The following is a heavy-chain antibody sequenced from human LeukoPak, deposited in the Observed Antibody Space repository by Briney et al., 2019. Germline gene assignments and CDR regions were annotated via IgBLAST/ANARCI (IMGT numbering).Heavy chain of an antibody. V-gene: IGHV3-49*03. D-gene: IGHD4-23*01. Sequence: GGSLRLSCTASGFNFGDYAMSWFRQAPEKGLEGVGFITNKAFGGTAEYAASVKGRFTTSRDDSRSIAYLQMDNLRTEDTGVYYCTRDEYGGGSNFFDYWGQGTLVTVSS. CDR2: ITNKAFGGTA. J-gene: IGHJ4*02. CDR1: GFNFGDYA. CDR3: TRDEYGGGSNFFDY.